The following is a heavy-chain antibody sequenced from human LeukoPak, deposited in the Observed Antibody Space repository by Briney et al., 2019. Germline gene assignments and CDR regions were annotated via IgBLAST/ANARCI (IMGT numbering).Heavy chain of an antibody. CDR2: IYTSGST. CDR1: GGSIRSYY. V-gene: IGHV4-4*07. J-gene: IGHJ4*02. D-gene: IGHD3-10*01. CDR3: ARSPLLWFGELLYYFDY. Sequence: SSETLSLTCTVSGGSIRSYYWSWIRQPAGKGLEWIGRIYTSGSTNYNPSLKSRVTMSVDTSKNQFSLKLSSVTAADTAVYYCARSPLLWFGELLYYFDYWGQGTLVTVSS.